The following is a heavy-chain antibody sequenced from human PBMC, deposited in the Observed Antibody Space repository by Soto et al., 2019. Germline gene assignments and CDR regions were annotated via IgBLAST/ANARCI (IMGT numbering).Heavy chain of an antibody. D-gene: IGHD6-6*01. J-gene: IGHJ6*02. CDR1: GYTFTSYA. V-gene: IGHV1-3*01. Sequence: GASVKVSCKASGYTFTSYAMHWVRQAPGQRLEWMGWINAGNGNTKYSQKFQGRVTITRDTSASTAYMELSSLRSEDTAVYYCARDSTIYSSSPTDSDYYGMDVWGQGTTVTVSS. CDR2: INAGNGNT. CDR3: ARDSTIYSSSPTDSDYYGMDV.